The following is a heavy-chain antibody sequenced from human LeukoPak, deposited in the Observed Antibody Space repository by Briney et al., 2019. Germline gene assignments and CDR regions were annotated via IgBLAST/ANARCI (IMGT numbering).Heavy chain of an antibody. CDR3: ARAHQSYYDFWSGYPSPYYFDY. V-gene: IGHV4-59*01. D-gene: IGHD3-3*01. J-gene: IGHJ4*02. CDR1: GGSISSYY. Sequence: PSETLSLTCTVSGGSISSYYWSWIRQPPGKGLEWIGYIYYSGSTNCNPSLKSRVTISVDTSKNQFSLKLSSVTAADTAVYYCARAHQSYYDFWSGYPSPYYFDYWGQGTLVTVSS. CDR2: IYYSGST.